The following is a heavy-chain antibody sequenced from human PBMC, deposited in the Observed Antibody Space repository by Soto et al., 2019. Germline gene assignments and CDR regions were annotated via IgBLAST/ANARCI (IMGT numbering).Heavy chain of an antibody. CDR2: VYHTGDT. CDR1: GGTVASSHW. D-gene: IGHD2-21*02. CDR3: AGEIGTAGGNNYFDP. Sequence: PSETLSLTCGVSGGTVASSHWCGWVRQSPGGGLEWIGNVYHTGDTNLNPSLQSRVTISVDKSNNQFSLRLNSLTAADAAVYFCAGEIGTAGGNNYFDPWGPGTLVTVSS. V-gene: IGHV4-4*02. J-gene: IGHJ2*01.